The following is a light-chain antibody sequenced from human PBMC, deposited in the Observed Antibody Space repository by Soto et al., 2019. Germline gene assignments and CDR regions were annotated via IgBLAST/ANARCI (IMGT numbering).Light chain of an antibody. CDR2: EVT. CDR1: GSDVGGYNY. Sequence: QSALTQPASVSGSPGQSITISCTGNGSDVGGYNYVSWYQHHPGEAPKLMIFEVTKRPAGVSNRFSGSKSGNTASLTISGLQAEDEADYFCNSYTTSSTYVFGSGTKLTVL. CDR3: NSYTTSSTYV. J-gene: IGLJ1*01. V-gene: IGLV2-14*01.